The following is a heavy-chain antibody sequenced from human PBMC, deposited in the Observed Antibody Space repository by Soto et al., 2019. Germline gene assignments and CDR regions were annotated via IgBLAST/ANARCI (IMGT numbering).Heavy chain of an antibody. CDR3: ARDPGAITGTTYFYY. D-gene: IGHD1-7*01. CDR1: GGSISSGDYY. Sequence: PSETLSLTCTVSGGSISSGDYYWSWIRQPPGKGLEWIGYIYYSGSTYYNPSLKSRVTISVDTSKNQFSLKLSSVTAADTAVYYCARDPGAITGTTYFYYWGQGTLVTVSS. CDR2: IYYSGST. V-gene: IGHV4-30-4*01. J-gene: IGHJ4*02.